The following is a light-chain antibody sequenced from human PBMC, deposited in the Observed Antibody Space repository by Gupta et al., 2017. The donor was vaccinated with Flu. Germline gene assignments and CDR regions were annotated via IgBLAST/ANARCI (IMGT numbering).Light chain of an antibody. Sequence: EIVLTHSPPTPSLSPVERATPSCPASQSVSSYLAWYQQNPGQAPRLLIYDASNRATGIPDRFSGSGSGTDFTLTISSRETEDFAVYYWQHGSNWNTFGRGTKVEIK. J-gene: IGKJ4*01. V-gene: IGKV3-11*01. CDR3: QHGSNWNT. CDR1: QSVSSY. CDR2: DAS.